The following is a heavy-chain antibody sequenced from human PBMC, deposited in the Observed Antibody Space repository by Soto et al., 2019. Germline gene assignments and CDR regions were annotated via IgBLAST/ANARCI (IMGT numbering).Heavy chain of an antibody. J-gene: IGHJ5*02. D-gene: IGHD3-3*01. CDR1: GGSISSGDYY. Sequence: SETLSLTCTVSGGSISSGDYYWSWIRQPPGKGLEWIGYIYYSGSTYYNPSLKSRVTISVDTSKNQSSLKLSSVTAADTAVYYCARSYYDFWSGYYTPPGWFDPWGQGTLVTVSS. V-gene: IGHV4-30-4*01. CDR2: IYYSGST. CDR3: ARSYYDFWSGYYTPPGWFDP.